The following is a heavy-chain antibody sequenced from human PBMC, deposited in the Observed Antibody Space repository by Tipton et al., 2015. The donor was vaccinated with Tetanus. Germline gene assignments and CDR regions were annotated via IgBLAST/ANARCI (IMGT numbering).Heavy chain of an antibody. CDR2: ISFEGST. J-gene: IGHJ5*02. CDR3: AQTRSVANGWSVSPVRLLVGGAFDP. Sequence: TLSLTCTVSGGSINDKKYYWGWIRQPPGRGRMRIASISFEGSTYYCQTLQSRVTIAVDRSQNAFSLNLTSVTAADTAVYYCAQTRSVANGWSVSPVRLLVGGAFDPWGQGSLVSVSS. D-gene: IGHD3-3*01. CDR1: GGSINDKKYY. V-gene: IGHV4-39*02.